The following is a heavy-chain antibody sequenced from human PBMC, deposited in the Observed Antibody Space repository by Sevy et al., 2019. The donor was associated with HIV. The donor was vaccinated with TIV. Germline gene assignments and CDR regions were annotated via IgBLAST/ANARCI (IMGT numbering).Heavy chain of an antibody. V-gene: IGHV3-49*03. CDR1: GFTFGDYA. Sequence: GGSLRLSCTASGFTFGDYAMSWFRQAPGKGLEWVGFIRSKANGGTTEHAGSVKGRFTISRDDSKSIPYLQMNSLKTEDTAVYYGTRDSSGWNYYYYYYIDVWGKGTTVTVSS. D-gene: IGHD6-19*01. CDR3: TRDSSGWNYYYYYYIDV. J-gene: IGHJ6*03. CDR2: IRSKANGGTT.